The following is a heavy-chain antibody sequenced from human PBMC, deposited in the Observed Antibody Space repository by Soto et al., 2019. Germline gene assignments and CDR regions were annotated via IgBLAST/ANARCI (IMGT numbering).Heavy chain of an antibody. Sequence: EVQLVESGGGLVKPGGSLRLSCAASGFTFSSYSMNWVRQAPGKGLEWVSSISSSSSYIYYADSVMGRFTISRDNAKNSLYLQMNSLRAEDTAVYYCARDVPSVRGVLNVWGQGTTVTVSS. D-gene: IGHD3-10*01. J-gene: IGHJ6*02. V-gene: IGHV3-21*01. CDR1: GFTFSSYS. CDR3: ARDVPSVRGVLNV. CDR2: ISSSSSYI.